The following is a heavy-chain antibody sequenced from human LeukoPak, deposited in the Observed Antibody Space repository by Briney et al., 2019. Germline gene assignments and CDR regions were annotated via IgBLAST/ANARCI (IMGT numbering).Heavy chain of an antibody. CDR1: VGSFSGYY. Sequence: SETLSLTCAVYVGSFSGYYWSWIRQPPGKGLEWIGEINHRGNTNYNPSLKSRVTISVDTSKNQFSLKLSSVTAADTAVYYCARVSGSYRIGPFDYWGQGTLVTVSS. J-gene: IGHJ4*02. CDR3: ARVSGSYRIGPFDY. D-gene: IGHD1-26*01. CDR2: INHRGNT. V-gene: IGHV4-34*01.